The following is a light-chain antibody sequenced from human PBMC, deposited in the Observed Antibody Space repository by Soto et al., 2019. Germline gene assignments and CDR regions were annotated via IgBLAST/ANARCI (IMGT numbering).Light chain of an antibody. V-gene: IGLV1-40*01. CDR2: ANS. CDR1: SSNIGAGYD. J-gene: IGLJ1*01. Sequence: QSVLTQPPSVSGAPGQRVTISCTGSSSNIGAGYDVHWYQQLPGTAPKLLIYANSNRPSGVPDRFSGSKSGTSASLAITGLQADAEYDYYCQSYASSLTLRVFGTGTKLTVL. CDR3: QSYASSLTLRV.